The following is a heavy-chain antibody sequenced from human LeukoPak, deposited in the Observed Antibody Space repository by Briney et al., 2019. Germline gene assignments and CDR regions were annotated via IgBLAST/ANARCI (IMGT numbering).Heavy chain of an antibody. V-gene: IGHV3-23*01. CDR2: ISTTGGTT. CDR3: AKRCSDGTSYSYFDF. Sequence: GGSLRLSCAASGFTFSSYAMSWVRQAPGKGLEWVSGISTTGGTTYYADSVKGRFTISRDNSKNTLYLQMNSLRAEDTAVYYCAKRCSDGTSYSYFDFWGQGTLVTVSS. J-gene: IGHJ4*02. D-gene: IGHD2-15*01. CDR1: GFTFSSYA.